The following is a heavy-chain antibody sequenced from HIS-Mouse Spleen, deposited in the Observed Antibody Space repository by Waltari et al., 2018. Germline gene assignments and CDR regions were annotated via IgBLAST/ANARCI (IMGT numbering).Heavy chain of an antibody. Sequence: QVQLQESGPGLVKPSETLSLTCTVSGYSISSGYYWGWIRQPPGKGLEWIGSSYHSGGTYSNPSLKSRVTISVDTSKNQFSLKLSSVTAADTAVYYCARVKTWGQGTLVTVSS. CDR3: ARVKT. CDR2: SYHSGGT. J-gene: IGHJ5*02. CDR1: GYSISSGYY. V-gene: IGHV4-38-2*02.